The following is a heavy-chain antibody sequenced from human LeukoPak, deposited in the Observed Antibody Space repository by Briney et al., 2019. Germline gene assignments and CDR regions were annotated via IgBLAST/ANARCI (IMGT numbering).Heavy chain of an antibody. J-gene: IGHJ4*03. Sequence: SETLSLTCTVSGASVSSDYWSWIRQSPGKGLEWIGYIYHSGHTMSNPSLKSRVSLSLDTSNNQFSLKLSSVTAADTAVYYCARGRDGYSYGVFDYWGQGTMVTVSS. CDR3: ARGRDGYSYGVFDY. CDR2: IYHSGHT. V-gene: IGHV4-59*02. CDR1: GASVSSDY. D-gene: IGHD5-18*01.